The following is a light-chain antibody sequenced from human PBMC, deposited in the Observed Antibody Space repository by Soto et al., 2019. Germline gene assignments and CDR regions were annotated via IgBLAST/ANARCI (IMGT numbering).Light chain of an antibody. J-gene: IGKJ1*01. V-gene: IGKV3-20*01. CDR1: QSIATSQ. Sequence: EIVLTQSPGTLSLSPGERATLFCRASQSIATSQLAWYQQKPGQAPRLLIGASTRATGIPDRFSDSGSGTDFTLTISRLEPEDFAVYYCQQFVASPRTFGQVTTVEIK. CDR3: QQFVASPRT. CDR2: GAS.